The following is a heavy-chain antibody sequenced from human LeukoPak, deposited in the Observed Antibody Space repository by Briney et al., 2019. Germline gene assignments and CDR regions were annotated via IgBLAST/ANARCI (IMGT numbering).Heavy chain of an antibody. V-gene: IGHV4-38-2*02. CDR3: ARVGITIFGVDWYYFDY. J-gene: IGHJ4*02. CDR1: GYSISSGYY. CDR2: IYHSGST. Sequence: SETLSLTCTVSGYSISSGYYWGWIRPPPGKGLEWIGSIYHSGSTYYNPSLKSRVTISVDTSKNQFSLKPSSVTAADTAVYYCARVGITIFGVDWYYFDYWGQGTLVTVSS. D-gene: IGHD3-3*01.